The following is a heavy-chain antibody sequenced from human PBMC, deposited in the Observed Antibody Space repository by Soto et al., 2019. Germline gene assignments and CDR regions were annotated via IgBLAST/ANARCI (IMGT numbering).Heavy chain of an antibody. J-gene: IGHJ4*02. D-gene: IGHD6-13*01. CDR3: ARLDEAAAGTPSYFDY. CDR1: GYTFTSYD. V-gene: IGHV1-8*01. CDR2: MNPNSGNT. Sequence: ASVKVSCKASGYTFTSYDINWVRQATGQGLEWMGWMNPNSGNTGYAQKFQGRVTMTRNTPISKAYMGLSSLRSEDTAVYYCARLDEAAAGTPSYFDYWGQGTLVTVSS.